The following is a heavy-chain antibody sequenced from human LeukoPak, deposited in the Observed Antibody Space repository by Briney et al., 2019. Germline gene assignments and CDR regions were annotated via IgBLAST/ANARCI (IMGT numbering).Heavy chain of an antibody. CDR3: ALYCSSTSCRRGAFDY. CDR2: IYYSGST. Sequence: PSETLSLTCTVSGGSISSGGYYWSWIRQHPGKGLEWIGYIYYSGSTYYNPSLKSRVTISVDTSKNRFSLKLSSVTAADTAVYYCALYCSSTSCRRGAFDYWGQGTLVTVSS. J-gene: IGHJ4*02. CDR1: GGSISSGGYY. V-gene: IGHV4-31*03. D-gene: IGHD2-2*01.